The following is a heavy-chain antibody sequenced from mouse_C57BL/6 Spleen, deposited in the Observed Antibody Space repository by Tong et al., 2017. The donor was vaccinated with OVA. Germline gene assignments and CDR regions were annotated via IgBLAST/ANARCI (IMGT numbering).Heavy chain of an antibody. D-gene: IGHD1-1*01. CDR3: AREVYYGSSYGYFDV. J-gene: IGHJ1*03. V-gene: IGHV5-4*01. CDR1: GFTFSSYA. CDR2: ISDGGSYT. Sequence: EVQLQESGGGLVKPGGSLKLSCAASGFTFSSYAMSWVRQTPEKRLEWVATISDGGSYTYYPDNVKGRFTISRDNAKNNLYLQMSHLKSEDTAMYYCAREVYYGSSYGYFDVWGTGTTVTVSS.